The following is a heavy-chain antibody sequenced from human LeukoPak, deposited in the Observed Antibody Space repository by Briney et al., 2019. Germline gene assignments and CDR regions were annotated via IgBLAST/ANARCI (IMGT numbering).Heavy chain of an antibody. Sequence: PSETLSLTCAVYGGSFSGYYWSWIRQHPGKGLEWIGYIYYSGSTYYNPSLKSRVTISVDTSKNQFSLKLSSVTAADTAVYYCAIHSYYDFWSGYSNDAFDIWGQGTMVTVSS. D-gene: IGHD3-3*01. CDR2: IYYSGST. V-gene: IGHV4-31*11. CDR1: GGSFSGYY. J-gene: IGHJ3*02. CDR3: AIHSYYDFWSGYSNDAFDI.